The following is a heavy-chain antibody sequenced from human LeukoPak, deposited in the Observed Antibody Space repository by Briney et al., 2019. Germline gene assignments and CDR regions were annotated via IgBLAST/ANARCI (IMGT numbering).Heavy chain of an antibody. CDR2: ISYDGSNK. CDR1: GFPFSSHV. Sequence: GGSLRLSCAASGFPFSSHVLSWVRQAPGKGLEWVAVISYDGSNKYYADSVKGRFTISRDNSKNTLYLQMNSLRAEDTAVYYCARGRWFDPWGQGTPVTVSS. V-gene: IGHV3-30*19. J-gene: IGHJ5*02. CDR3: ARGRWFDP.